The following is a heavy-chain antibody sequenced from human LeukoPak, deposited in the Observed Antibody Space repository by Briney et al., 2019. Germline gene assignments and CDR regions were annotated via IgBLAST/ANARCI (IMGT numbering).Heavy chain of an antibody. CDR1: GGSFSGYY. J-gene: IGHJ4*02. Sequence: SETLSLTCAVYGGSFSGYYWSWIRQPPGKGLEWIGEINHSGRTNYNPSLKSRVTISVDTSKNQFSLELSSVTAADTAVYYCARHREEWLVPVDYWGQGTLVTVSS. CDR3: ARHREEWLVPVDY. CDR2: INHSGRT. V-gene: IGHV4-34*01. D-gene: IGHD6-19*01.